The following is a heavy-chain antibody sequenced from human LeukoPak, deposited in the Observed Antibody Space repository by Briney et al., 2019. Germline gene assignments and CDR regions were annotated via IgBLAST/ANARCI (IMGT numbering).Heavy chain of an antibody. Sequence: GASVKVSCKASGYTFTSYDINWVRQATGQGLEWMGWMNPNSGNTGYAQKFQGRVTMTRSTSISTAYMEQSSLRSEDTAVYYCARKYYDFWSGYYSGYYGMDVWGQGTTVTVSS. D-gene: IGHD3-3*01. CDR1: GYTFTSYD. CDR3: ARKYYDFWSGYYSGYYGMDV. J-gene: IGHJ6*02. V-gene: IGHV1-8*01. CDR2: MNPNSGNT.